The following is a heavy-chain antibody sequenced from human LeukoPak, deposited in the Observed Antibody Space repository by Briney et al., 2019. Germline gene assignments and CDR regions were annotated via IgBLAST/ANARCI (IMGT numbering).Heavy chain of an antibody. V-gene: IGHV1-18*01. J-gene: IGHJ6*02. CDR3: ARGYYDFWSGYYTRGADYYYYYGMDV. D-gene: IGHD3-3*01. CDR1: GYTFTSYG. Sequence: EASVKVSCTASGYTFTSYGISWVRQAPGQGLEWMGWISAYNGNTNYAQKLQGRVTMTTDTSTSTAYMELRSLRSDDTAVYYCARGYYDFWSGYYTRGADYYYYYGMDVWGQGTTVTVSS. CDR2: ISAYNGNT.